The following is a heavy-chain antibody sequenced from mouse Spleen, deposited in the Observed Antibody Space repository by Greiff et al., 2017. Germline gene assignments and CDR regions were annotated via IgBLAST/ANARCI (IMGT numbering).Heavy chain of an antibody. CDR2: IWSDGST. V-gene: IGHV2-6-1*01. CDR1: GFSLTSYG. CDR3: ARQGTPLYYGSSYVAMDY. J-gene: IGHJ4*01. D-gene: IGHD1-1*01. Sequence: QVQLKETGPGLVAPSQSLSITCTVSGFSLTSYGVHWVRQPPGKGLEWLVVIWSDGSTNYNSALKSRLSISKDNSKSQVFLKMNSLQTDDTAMYYCARQGTPLYYGSSYVAMDYWGQGTSVTVSS.